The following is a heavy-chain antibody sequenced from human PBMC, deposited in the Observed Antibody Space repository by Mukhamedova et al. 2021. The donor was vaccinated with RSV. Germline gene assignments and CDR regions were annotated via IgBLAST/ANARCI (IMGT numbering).Heavy chain of an antibody. Sequence: QAPGEGLEWMGIINPRGGSARYSHAFQGRVTITADTSTSTVYLELTRLRSEDTAIFYCARASFSANIWGTPTGYWGQGTLVTVSS. J-gene: IGHJ4*02. V-gene: IGHV1-46*01. D-gene: IGHD3-16*01. CDR3: ARASFSANIWGTPTGY. CDR2: INPRGGSA.